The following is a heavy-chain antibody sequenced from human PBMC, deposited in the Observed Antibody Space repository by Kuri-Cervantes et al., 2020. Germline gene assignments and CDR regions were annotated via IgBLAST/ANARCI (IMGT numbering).Heavy chain of an antibody. J-gene: IGHJ6*03. V-gene: IGHV3-30-3*01. Sequence: GESLKISCAASGFTFSSYAMHWVRQAPGEGLEWVAVISYDGSNKYYADSVKGRFTISRDNSKNTLYLQMNSLRAEDTAVYYCARGPPGRMVQGVIITTPYYYYYYMDVWGKGTTVTVSS. CDR2: ISYDGSNK. CDR1: GFTFSSYA. CDR3: ARGPPGRMVQGVIITTPYYYYYYMDV. D-gene: IGHD3-10*01.